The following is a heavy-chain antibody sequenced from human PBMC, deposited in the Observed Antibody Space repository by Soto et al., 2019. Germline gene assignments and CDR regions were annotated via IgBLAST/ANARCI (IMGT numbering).Heavy chain of an antibody. D-gene: IGHD3-10*01. CDR2: IHDSGTT. Sequence: QVQLQESGPGLVKPSETLSLSCTVSGGSISSDGYLWSWIRQHPGKGLEWIAYIHDSGTTYYNPSLKXGXTXSXXTSKTQFSLKLNSVTAADTAVYFCARGLVRGAFDVWGKGTMVTVSS. CDR1: GGSISSDGYL. J-gene: IGHJ3*01. CDR3: ARGLVRGAFDV. V-gene: IGHV4-31*02.